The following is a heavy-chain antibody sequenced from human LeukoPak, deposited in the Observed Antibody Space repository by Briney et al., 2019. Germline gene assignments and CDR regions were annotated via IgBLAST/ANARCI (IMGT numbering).Heavy chain of an antibody. CDR1: GFTFSSYG. V-gene: IGHV3-33*06. J-gene: IGHJ4*02. D-gene: IGHD2-15*01. CDR2: IWYDGSNK. Sequence: PGGSLRLSCAASGFTFSSYGMHWVRQAPGKGLEWVAVIWYDGSNKYYADSVKGRFTISRDNSKNTLYLQMNGLRAEDTAVYYCAKDPGPYCSGGSCSRFDYWGQGTLVTVSS. CDR3: AKDPGPYCSGGSCSRFDY.